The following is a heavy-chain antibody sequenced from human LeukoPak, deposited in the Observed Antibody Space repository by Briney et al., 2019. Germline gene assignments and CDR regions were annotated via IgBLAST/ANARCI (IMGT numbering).Heavy chain of an antibody. Sequence: SETLSLTCTVSGGSISSGGYYWSWIRQPPGKGLEWIGYIYYSGSTYYNPSLKSRVTISVDTSKKQFSLKLSSVTAADTAVYYCAREAYGSGSYSFYLDYWGQGTLVTVSS. CDR2: IYYSGST. J-gene: IGHJ4*02. V-gene: IGHV4-30-4*01. CDR3: AREAYGSGSYSFYLDY. CDR1: GGSISSGGYY. D-gene: IGHD3-10*01.